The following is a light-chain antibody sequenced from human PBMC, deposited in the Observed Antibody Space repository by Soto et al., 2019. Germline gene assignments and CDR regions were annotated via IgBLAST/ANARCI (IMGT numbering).Light chain of an antibody. Sequence: EIVMTQSPATLSVSPGERATLSCRASQSVSSNLAWYQQKPGQAPRLLIYYASTRATGIPARFSGSGSGTEFTLTISSLQSEDFAVYYCQQYHNWPPSWTFGQGTKWIS. J-gene: IGKJ1*01. CDR3: QQYHNWPPSWT. V-gene: IGKV3-15*01. CDR2: YAS. CDR1: QSVSSN.